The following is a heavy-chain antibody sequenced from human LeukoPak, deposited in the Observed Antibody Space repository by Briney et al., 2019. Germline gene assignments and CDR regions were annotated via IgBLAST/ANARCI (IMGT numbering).Heavy chain of an antibody. CDR3: AKDKKSSGYYVGAFDI. D-gene: IGHD3-22*01. Sequence: GGSLRLSCAASGFTFDDYAMHWVRQAPGKGLEWVSSISSSSSYIYYADSVKGRFTISRDNAKNSLYLQMNSLRAEDTALYYCAKDKKSSGYYVGAFDIWGQGTMVTVSS. CDR1: GFTFDDYA. J-gene: IGHJ3*02. CDR2: ISSSSSYI. V-gene: IGHV3-21*04.